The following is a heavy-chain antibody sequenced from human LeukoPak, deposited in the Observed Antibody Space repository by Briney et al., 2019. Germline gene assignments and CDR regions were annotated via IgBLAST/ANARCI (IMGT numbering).Heavy chain of an antibody. V-gene: IGHV3-21*01. Sequence: GGSLRLSCAASGFTFSSYSMNWVRQAPGKGLEWVSSISSSSSYIYYADSVKGRFTISRNNSKNTLYLQMNSPRAEDTAVYYCAKGRTSGSYALDYWGQGTLVTVSS. D-gene: IGHD1-26*01. CDR3: AKGRTSGSYALDY. CDR1: GFTFSSYS. J-gene: IGHJ4*02. CDR2: ISSSSSYI.